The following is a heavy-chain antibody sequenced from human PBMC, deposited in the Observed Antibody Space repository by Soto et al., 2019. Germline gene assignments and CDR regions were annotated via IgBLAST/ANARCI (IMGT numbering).Heavy chain of an antibody. V-gene: IGHV3-7*01. J-gene: IGHJ6*02. CDR3: ARASGIDV. CDR1: GFIFSNYW. Sequence: EVQVVESGGGLVQPGGSLRLSCAASGFIFSNYWMTWVRQAAGKGLEWVANIKEDGSEKYYVDSVKGRFTISRDNAKNSLYLQMNSLRVEDTALYYCARASGIDVWGQGTTVTVSS. CDR2: IKEDGSEK.